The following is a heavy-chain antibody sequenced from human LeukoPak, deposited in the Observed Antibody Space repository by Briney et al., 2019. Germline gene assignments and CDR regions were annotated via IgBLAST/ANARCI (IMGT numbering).Heavy chain of an antibody. CDR1: GGSFSGYY. Sequence: SETLSLTCAVYGGSFSGYYWSWIRQPPGKGLEWIGEINHSGSTNYNPSLKSRVTISVDTSKNQFSLKLSSVTAEDTAVYYCARDPGSYLDYWGQGTLVTVSS. D-gene: IGHD1-26*01. CDR3: ARDPGSYLDY. CDR2: INHSGST. J-gene: IGHJ4*02. V-gene: IGHV4-34*01.